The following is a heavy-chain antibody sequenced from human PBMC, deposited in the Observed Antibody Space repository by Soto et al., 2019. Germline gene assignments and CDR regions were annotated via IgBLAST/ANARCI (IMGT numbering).Heavy chain of an antibody. CDR3: ARSGSSGWSAYYYYYYMDV. J-gene: IGHJ6*03. D-gene: IGHD6-19*01. CDR1: GYTFTSYG. V-gene: IGHV1-18*01. Sequence: ASVKVSCKASGYTFTSYGISWVRQAPGQGLEWMGWISAYNGNTNYAQKLQGRVTMTTDTSTSTAYMELRSLRSDDTAVYYCARSGSSGWSAYYYYYYMDVWGKGTTVTVSS. CDR2: ISAYNGNT.